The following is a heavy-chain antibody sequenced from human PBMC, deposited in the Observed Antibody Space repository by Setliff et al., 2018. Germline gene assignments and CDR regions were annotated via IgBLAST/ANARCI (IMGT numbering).Heavy chain of an antibody. CDR1: GGSISSDY. CDR3: ARLALTGYDSSGYYYALEYYYYMDV. CDR2: ISTTGDTI. J-gene: IGHJ6*03. D-gene: IGHD3-22*01. Sequence: LSLTCNVSGGSISSDYWSWIRQPPGKALEWLSYISTTGDTISYADSVKGRFTISRDNANQSLYLQMNSLRAEDTAVYYCARLALTGYDSSGYYYALEYYYYMDVWGKGTTVTVS. V-gene: IGHV3-11*04.